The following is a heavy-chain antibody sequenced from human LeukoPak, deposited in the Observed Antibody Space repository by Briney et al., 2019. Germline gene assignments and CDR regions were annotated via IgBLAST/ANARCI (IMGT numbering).Heavy chain of an antibody. D-gene: IGHD4-17*01. V-gene: IGHV4-4*07. CDR2: IYTSGST. CDR1: GGFISSYY. J-gene: IGHJ4*02. Sequence: SETLSLTXTVSGGFISSYYWSWIRQPAGKGLEWIGRIYTSGSTNYNPSLKSRVTMSVDTSKNQFSLKLSSVTAADTAVYYCARAAYDYGDYGVDYWGQGTLVTVSS. CDR3: ARAAYDYGDYGVDY.